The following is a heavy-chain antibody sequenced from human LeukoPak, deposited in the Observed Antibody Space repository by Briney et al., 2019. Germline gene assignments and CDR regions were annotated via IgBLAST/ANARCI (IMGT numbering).Heavy chain of an antibody. Sequence: PGGSLRLSCAASGIAVNSNYMSWVRQAPGKGLEWVSLIYSGGRTEYAGSVKGRFTIFRDNSENTFYLQMNSLRVEDTAMYFCATVGCNGATCYTQYFHSWGRGTLVPVSP. D-gene: IGHD4/OR15-4a*01. J-gene: IGHJ1*01. CDR2: IYSGGRT. CDR1: GIAVNSNY. CDR3: ATVGCNGATCYTQYFHS. V-gene: IGHV3-53*01.